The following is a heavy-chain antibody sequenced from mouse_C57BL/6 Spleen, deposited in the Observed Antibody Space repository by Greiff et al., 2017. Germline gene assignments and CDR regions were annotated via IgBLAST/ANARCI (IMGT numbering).Heavy chain of an antibody. CDR3: ARSRAAQASAWFAY. CDR2: IDPNSGGT. Sequence: VQLQQPGAELVKPGASVKLSCKASGYTFSSYWMHWVKQRPGRGLEWIGRIDPNSGGTKYNEKFKSKATLTVDKPSSTAYMQLSSLTSENSAVYYCARSRAAQASAWFAYWGQGTLVTVSA. CDR1: GYTFSSYW. V-gene: IGHV1-72*01. J-gene: IGHJ3*01. D-gene: IGHD3-2*02.